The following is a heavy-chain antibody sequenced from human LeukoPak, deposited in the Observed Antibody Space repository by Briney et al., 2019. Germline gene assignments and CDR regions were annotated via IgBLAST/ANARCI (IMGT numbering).Heavy chain of an antibody. Sequence: GRSLRLSCAASGFTFDDFAMHWVRQAPGKGLEWVSRINTDGSTTSYADSVKGRFTISRDNAKNTLYLQMNSLRAEDTAVYYCARGVDYWGQGTLVAVSS. J-gene: IGHJ4*02. CDR1: GFTFDDFA. V-gene: IGHV3-74*01. CDR2: INTDGSTT. CDR3: ARGVDY.